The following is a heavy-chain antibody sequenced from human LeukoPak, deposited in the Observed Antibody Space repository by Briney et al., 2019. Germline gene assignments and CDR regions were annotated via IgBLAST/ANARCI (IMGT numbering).Heavy chain of an antibody. CDR1: GYIFTGYY. J-gene: IGHJ6*03. CDR2: INANSGGT. V-gene: IGHV1-2*02. CDR3: ARVAAEVVGVPGAIGFGWLRRDYYYMDV. Sequence: ASVKVSCKASGYIFTGYYMHWVRQAPGQGLEWMGWINANSGGTKYAQKFQGRVTMTRDMSTSTVYMELSSLRSEDTAVYYCARVAAEVVGVPGAIGFGWLRRDYYYMDVWGKGTTVTVSS. D-gene: IGHD2-2*02.